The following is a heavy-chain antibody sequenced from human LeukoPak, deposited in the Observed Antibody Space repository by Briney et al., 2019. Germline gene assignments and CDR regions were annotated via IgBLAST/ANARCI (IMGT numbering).Heavy chain of an antibody. Sequence: ASVKVSCKESGYTFTSYYMHWVRQAPGQGLEWMGIINPSGGSTSYAQKFQGRVTMTRDTSTSTVYMELSSLRSEDTAVYYCARENRDYYDSSGYPETPFDYWGQGTLVTVSS. V-gene: IGHV1-46*01. CDR1: GYTFTSYY. J-gene: IGHJ4*02. CDR3: ARENRDYYDSSGYPETPFDY. D-gene: IGHD3-22*01. CDR2: INPSGGST.